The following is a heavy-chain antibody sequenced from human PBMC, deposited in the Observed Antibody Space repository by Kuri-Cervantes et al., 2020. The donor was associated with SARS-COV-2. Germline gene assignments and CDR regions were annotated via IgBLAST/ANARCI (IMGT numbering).Heavy chain of an antibody. D-gene: IGHD3-22*01. CDR3: AKDSGYYYDSSVPDAFDI. J-gene: IGHJ3*02. Sequence: GESLKISCAASGCTFSSYGMHWVRQAPGKGLEWVAFIRYDGSNKYYADSVKGRFTISRDNSKNTLYLQMNSLRAEDTAVYYCAKDSGYYYDSSVPDAFDIWGQGSMVTVSS. CDR1: GCTFSSYG. V-gene: IGHV3-30*02. CDR2: IRYDGSNK.